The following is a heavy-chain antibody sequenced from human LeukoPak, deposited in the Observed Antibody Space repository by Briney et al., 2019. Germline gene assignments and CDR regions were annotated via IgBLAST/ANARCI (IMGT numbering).Heavy chain of an antibody. CDR1: GFTFSDHY. D-gene: IGHD1-26*01. J-gene: IGHJ4*02. Sequence: GGSLRLSCAASGFTFSDHYMVWLRQAPGKGLEWVANIKQDGSVKNYVDSVKGRFTISRDNAKNSLYLQMTSLRAEDTAVYYCTRFPRNSAYVDYWGQGTLVTVSS. CDR3: TRFPRNSAYVDY. V-gene: IGHV3-7*01. CDR2: IKQDGSVK.